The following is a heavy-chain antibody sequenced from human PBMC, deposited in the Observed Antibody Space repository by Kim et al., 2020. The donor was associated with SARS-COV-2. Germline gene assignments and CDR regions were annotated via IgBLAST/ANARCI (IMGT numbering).Heavy chain of an antibody. CDR1: GFIFGEFA. CDR2: IRTSTYGATT. D-gene: IGHD3-3*01. J-gene: IGHJ5*02. V-gene: IGHV3-49*03. CDR3: TRDYDFWRNYPRFD. Sequence: GGSLRLSCAASGFIFGEFAISWFRLAPGRGLEWVAFIRTSTYGATTEYAASVKDRFVISRDDSQRVAYLEMRSLGSEDSGIYYCTRDYDFWRNYPRFD.